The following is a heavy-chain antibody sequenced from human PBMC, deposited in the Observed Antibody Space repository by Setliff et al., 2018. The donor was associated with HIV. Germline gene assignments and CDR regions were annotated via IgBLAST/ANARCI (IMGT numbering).Heavy chain of an antibody. D-gene: IGHD1-26*01. V-gene: IGHV3-9*01. CDR3: VKDLLPGGADV. Sequence: PGGSLRLSCAASGFAFDDYHMHWVRQGPGKGLQWVAGISWNSGVIEYAGSVKGRFTVSRDNARKSLYLQMNSLRGDDSALYYCVKDLLPGGADVWGQGTTVTVSS. J-gene: IGHJ6*02. CDR2: ISWNSGVI. CDR1: GFAFDDYH.